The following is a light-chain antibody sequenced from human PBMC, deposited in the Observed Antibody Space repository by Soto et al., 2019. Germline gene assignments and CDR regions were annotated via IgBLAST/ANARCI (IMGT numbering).Light chain of an antibody. CDR2: AAS. Sequence: ETVMTQSPVTLSVSPGDTATLSCMASQRVSSHLAWYQQKPGQAPRLLIYAASTRATGIPVRFSGSGSETEFTLTIRSLQSEDFATYFCRQSFTTPLTFGGGTKVDIK. CDR3: RQSFTTPLT. V-gene: IGKV3D-15*01. CDR1: QRVSSH. J-gene: IGKJ4*01.